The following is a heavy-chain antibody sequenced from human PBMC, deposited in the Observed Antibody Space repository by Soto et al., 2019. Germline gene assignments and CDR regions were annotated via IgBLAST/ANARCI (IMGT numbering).Heavy chain of an antibody. V-gene: IGHV1-58*02. J-gene: IGHJ4*02. CDR1: GFTFTSSA. D-gene: IGHD3-22*01. CDR2: IVVGSGNT. CDR3: AATYYDSSGYIKTFDY. Sequence: ASVKVSCKASGFTFTSSAMQWVRQARGQRLEWIGWIVVGSGNTNYAQKFQERVTITRDMSTSTAYMELSSLRSEDTAVYYCAATYYDSSGYIKTFDYWGQGTLVTVSS.